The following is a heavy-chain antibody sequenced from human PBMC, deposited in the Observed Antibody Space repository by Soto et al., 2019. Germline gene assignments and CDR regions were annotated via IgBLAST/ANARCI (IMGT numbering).Heavy chain of an antibody. Sequence: PSETLSLTCSVSVGTLNSGDYFWSWIRQPPGKGLEWIGSIFYTGSTYYSQSLKSRASMSMDTSKNLFSLGLRSLTAADTAVYFCARVKATLYRHYYFDYWGQGTPVTVSS. J-gene: IGHJ4*02. CDR2: IFYTGST. V-gene: IGHV4-30-4*01. CDR1: VGTLNSGDYF. D-gene: IGHD5-12*01. CDR3: ARVKATLYRHYYFDY.